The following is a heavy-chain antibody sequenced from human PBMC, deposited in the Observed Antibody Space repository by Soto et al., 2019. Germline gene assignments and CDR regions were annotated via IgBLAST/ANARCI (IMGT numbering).Heavy chain of an antibody. CDR2: IYWDDDK. CDR3: VQSRCGGDCLQSYSSHSYYGLDV. D-gene: IGHD2-21*02. CDR1: GFSLSTTGVG. Sequence: QITLKESGPTLVKPTQTLTLTCTFSGFSLSTTGVGVGWIRQPPGKALEWLALIYWDDDKRYNPSLNSRLTITKNTSKNHLVLAMTNMDPVDTATFYCVQSRCGGDCLQSYSSHSYYGLDVWGQGTTVTVSS. J-gene: IGHJ6*02. V-gene: IGHV2-5*02.